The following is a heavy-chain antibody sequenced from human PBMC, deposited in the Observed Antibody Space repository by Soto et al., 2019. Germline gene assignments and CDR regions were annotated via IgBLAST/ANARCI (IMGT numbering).Heavy chain of an antibody. CDR2: IYDSGST. D-gene: IGHD4-17*01. Sequence: QVQLQESGPGLVNPSETLSLTCTVSGGSISGGGYYWSWIRQPPAKGLEWIGYIYDSGSTYYNPSLKRRISISVDTSKNQSSLRLSSVPAAATAVYYCAREIIPLTTDWYFDLWGRGTLVTVSS. J-gene: IGHJ2*01. CDR1: GGSISGGGYY. V-gene: IGHV4-30-4*01. CDR3: AREIIPLTTDWYFDL.